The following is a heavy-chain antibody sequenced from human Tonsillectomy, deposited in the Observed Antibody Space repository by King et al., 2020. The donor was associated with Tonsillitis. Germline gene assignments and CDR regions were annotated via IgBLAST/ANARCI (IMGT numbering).Heavy chain of an antibody. D-gene: IGHD3-10*01. Sequence: QLVQSGGGVVQPGGSLRLSCVASGFTFSSYGMHWVRQAPGKGLEWVAFIRYDGSKKYYGDSVKGRFTISRDNSKNTLYLQINSLRADDTAVYYCAKDPTGGWFGEELNYFDYWGQGTLVTVSS. CDR2: IRYDGSKK. J-gene: IGHJ4*02. V-gene: IGHV3-30*02. CDR3: AKDPTGGWFGEELNYFDY. CDR1: GFTFSSYG.